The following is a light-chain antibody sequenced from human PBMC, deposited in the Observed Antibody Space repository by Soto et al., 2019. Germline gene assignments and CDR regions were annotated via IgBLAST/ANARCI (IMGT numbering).Light chain of an antibody. CDR2: KAS. CDR1: QSLVHSDGNSY. CDR3: MQNSHWAHT. V-gene: IGKV2-30*02. Sequence: DVVMTQSPLSLPVTLGQPASISCRSSQSLVHSDGNSYLKWFHQRPGQSPRRLIYKASNRDSGVPDRFSGSEAGTDFTLKISRVEAEDVGVYYCMQNSHWAHTFCHGTKLEIK. J-gene: IGKJ2*01.